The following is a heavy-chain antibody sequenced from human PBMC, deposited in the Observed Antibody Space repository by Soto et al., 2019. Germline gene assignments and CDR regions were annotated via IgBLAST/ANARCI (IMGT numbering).Heavy chain of an antibody. CDR3: ARDEIVGSYGMVV. D-gene: IGHD3-10*01. Sequence: ASVKVSCKASGYTFTTYDIHWVRQAPGQGLEWMGIINPSDGSKSYAQTFQGRVTMTRDTSTSTVYMELSSLRSEDTAVYYCARDEIVGSYGMVVWGQGTTVTVSS. J-gene: IGHJ6*02. CDR2: INPSDGSK. CDR1: GYTFTTYD. V-gene: IGHV1-46*03.